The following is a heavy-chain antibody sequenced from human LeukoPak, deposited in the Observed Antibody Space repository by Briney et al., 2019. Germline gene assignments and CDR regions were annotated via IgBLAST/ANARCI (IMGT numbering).Heavy chain of an antibody. CDR3: AKDQDVMYSSSSTPFDP. J-gene: IGHJ5*02. D-gene: IGHD6-6*01. CDR1: GFTFSSYA. CDR2: ISGSGGST. V-gene: IGHV3-23*01. Sequence: PGGSLRLSCAASGFTFSSYAMSWLRQAPGKGLEWVSAISGSGGSTYYADSVKGRFTISRDNSKNTLYLQMNSLRAEGTAVYYCAKDQDVMYSSSSTPFDPLGQGTLVTVSS.